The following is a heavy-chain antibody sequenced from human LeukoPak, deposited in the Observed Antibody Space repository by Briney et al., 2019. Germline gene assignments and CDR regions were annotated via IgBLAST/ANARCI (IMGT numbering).Heavy chain of an antibody. V-gene: IGHV3-74*01. CDR1: GFSFSIYR. J-gene: IGHJ4*02. CDR3: ASPAVAGLRAGGYDY. D-gene: IGHD6-19*01. CDR2: ISSDGSII. Sequence: GGSLRLSCAASGFSFSIYRMSWVRQTPGKALVWASRISSDGSIINYADSVKGRFIISRDNAKNTLYLQMNSLRVEDTAVYYCASPAVAGLRAGGYDYWGQGTLVTVSS.